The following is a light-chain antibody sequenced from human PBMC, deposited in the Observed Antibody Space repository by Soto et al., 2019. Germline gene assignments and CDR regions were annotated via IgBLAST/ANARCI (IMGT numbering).Light chain of an antibody. J-gene: IGKJ3*01. CDR2: LAS. V-gene: IGKV2-28*01. CDR3: MQALQSSFT. Sequence: DIVMTQSPLSLSVTPGEAASISCRCSQSLLHRNGNSYLVWYLQRPGQSPQLLISLASNRASGVPDRFSGSGSGTDFTLHISRVEAEDVGVYYCMQALQSSFTFGPGTKVDL. CDR1: QSLLHRNGNSY.